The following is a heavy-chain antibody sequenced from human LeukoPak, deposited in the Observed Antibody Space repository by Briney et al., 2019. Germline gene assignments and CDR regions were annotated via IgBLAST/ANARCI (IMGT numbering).Heavy chain of an antibody. J-gene: IGHJ4*02. CDR1: GFTFSTYE. V-gene: IGHV3-48*03. CDR2: ISNSGSSM. CDR3: ARGGADDY. Sequence: PGGSLRLSCTTSGFTFSTYEMNWVRQAPGQGLEWVSYISNSGSSMYYANSVKGRFTISRDNAKNSLYLQMNSLRAEDTAVYYCARGGADDYWGQGTLVTVSS. D-gene: IGHD1-26*01.